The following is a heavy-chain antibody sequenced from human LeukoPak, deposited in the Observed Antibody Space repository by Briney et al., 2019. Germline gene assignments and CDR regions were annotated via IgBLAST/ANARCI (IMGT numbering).Heavy chain of an antibody. J-gene: IGHJ4*02. CDR3: AKDFRIGYSAHFDY. CDR2: ISGSGGST. Sequence: GGSLRLSCAASGFTFSSYAMSWVRQAPGKGLEWVSAISGSGGSTYYADSVKGRFSISRDNSKNTLYLQMDSLRGEDTAVYYCAKDFRIGYSAHFDYWGQGALVTVSS. CDR1: GFTFSSYA. V-gene: IGHV3-23*01. D-gene: IGHD2-21*01.